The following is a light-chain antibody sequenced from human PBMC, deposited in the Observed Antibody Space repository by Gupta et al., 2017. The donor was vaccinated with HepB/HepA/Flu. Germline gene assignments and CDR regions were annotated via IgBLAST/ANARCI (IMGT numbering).Light chain of an antibody. CDR2: EVS. Sequence: QPALTHPASVPGSLAQSITISCTGTSSDIGKYNRVSWYQQHPGKAPKLMIYEVSKWPSGVSNRFSASKSGNTASLTISGLQAEDEADYYCCTFAGNTFVVFGGGTKLTVL. J-gene: IGLJ2*01. CDR3: CTFAGNTFVV. CDR1: SSDIGKYNR. V-gene: IGLV2-23*02.